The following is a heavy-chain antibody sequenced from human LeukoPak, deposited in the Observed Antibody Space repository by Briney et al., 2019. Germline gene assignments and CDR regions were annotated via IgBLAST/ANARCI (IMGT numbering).Heavy chain of an antibody. J-gene: IGHJ4*02. Sequence: PSETLSLTCTVSGYSISSGYYWGWIRQPPGKGLEWIGSIYHSGSTYYNPSLKSRVTISVDTSKNQFSLKLSSVTAADTAVYYCARRYSGNYFDYWGQGTLVTVSS. CDR2: IYHSGST. D-gene: IGHD1-26*01. V-gene: IGHV4-38-2*02. CDR1: GYSISSGYY. CDR3: ARRYSGNYFDY.